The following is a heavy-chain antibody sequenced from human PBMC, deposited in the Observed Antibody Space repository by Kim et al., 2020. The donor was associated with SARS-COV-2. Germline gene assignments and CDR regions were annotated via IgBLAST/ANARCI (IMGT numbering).Heavy chain of an antibody. V-gene: IGHV3-48*02. D-gene: IGHD3-3*01. J-gene: IGHJ4*02. Sequence: KGRLPISRDNAKNSLDLQLNSLRDEDTAVYYCARDPTYDFWSGYSRSFDYWGQGTLVTVSS. CDR3: ARDPTYDFWSGYSRSFDY.